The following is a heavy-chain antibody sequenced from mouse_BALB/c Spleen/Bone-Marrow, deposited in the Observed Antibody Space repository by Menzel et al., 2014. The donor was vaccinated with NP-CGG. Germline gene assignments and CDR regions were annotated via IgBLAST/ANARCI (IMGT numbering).Heavy chain of an antibody. CDR1: GDSITSSY. CDR3: ARGNGYHFDY. D-gene: IGHD1-2*01. Sequence: EVKVVESGPSLVKPSQTLSLTCSVTGDSITSSYWNWIRKFPGNKLEYMGYISYSGNAYYNPSPKSRISLTRDTSKNQYYLQLNSVTTEDTATYFCARGNGYHFDYWGQGTTLTVSS. V-gene: IGHV3-8*02. CDR2: ISYSGNA. J-gene: IGHJ2*01.